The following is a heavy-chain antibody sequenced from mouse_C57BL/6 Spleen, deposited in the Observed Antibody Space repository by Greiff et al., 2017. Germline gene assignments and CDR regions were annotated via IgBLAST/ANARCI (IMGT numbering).Heavy chain of an antibody. CDR3: ARDEEGDYGYDDEGFDY. V-gene: IGHV1-62-2*01. CDR1: GYTFTEYT. D-gene: IGHD2-2*01. CDR2: FYPGSGSI. J-gene: IGHJ2*01. Sequence: QVQLQQSGAELVKPGASVKLSCKASGYTFTEYTIHWVKQRSGQGLEWIGWFYPGSGSIKYNEKFKDKATLTADKSSSTVYMELSRLTSEDSAVYFCARDEEGDYGYDDEGFDYWGQGTTLTVSS.